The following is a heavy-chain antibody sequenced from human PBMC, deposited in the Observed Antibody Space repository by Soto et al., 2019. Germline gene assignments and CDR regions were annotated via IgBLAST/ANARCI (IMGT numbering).Heavy chain of an antibody. V-gene: IGHV4-34*01. Sequence: SETLSLTCAVYGGSFSGYYWSWIRQPPGKGLEWIGEINHSGSTNYNPSLKSRVTISVDTSKNQFSLKLSSVTAADTAVYYCARGHITIRGQWMINWFDPWGQGTLVTVSS. CDR3: ARGHITIRGQWMINWFDP. CDR2: INHSGST. J-gene: IGHJ5*02. D-gene: IGHD6-19*01. CDR1: GGSFSGYY.